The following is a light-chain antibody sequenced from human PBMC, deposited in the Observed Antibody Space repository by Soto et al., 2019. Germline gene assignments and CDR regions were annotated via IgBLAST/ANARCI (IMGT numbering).Light chain of an antibody. CDR2: DVS. J-gene: IGLJ2*01. CDR1: SSDVGSYNF. Sequence: QSDLTQPVSVSGSPGQSITISYNGTSSDVGSYNFVSWYQQHPGKAPKLMIYDVSNRPSGFSNRFSGSKSGNTASLTISGLQAEDEAAYYCSSYTSNTTLVFGGGTELTV. CDR3: SSYTSNTTLV. V-gene: IGLV2-14*01.